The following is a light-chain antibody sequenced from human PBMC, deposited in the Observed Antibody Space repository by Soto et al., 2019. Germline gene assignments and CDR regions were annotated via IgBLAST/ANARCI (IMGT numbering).Light chain of an antibody. CDR2: GAS. CDR1: QSVSRSW. J-gene: IGKJ1*01. V-gene: IGKV3-20*01. CDR3: QQYGTSLPWT. Sequence: EIVLTQSPGTLSLSPGERATLSCRASQSVSRSWLAWYQQKPGQAPRLLVYGASSRATGIPDRFSGSGSGTDFTLTISRLEPEDFAVYYCQQYGTSLPWTFGQGTKVEIK.